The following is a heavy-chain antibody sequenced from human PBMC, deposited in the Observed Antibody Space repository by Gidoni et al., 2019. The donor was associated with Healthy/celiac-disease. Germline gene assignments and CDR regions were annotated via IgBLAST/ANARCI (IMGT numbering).Heavy chain of an antibody. J-gene: IGHJ6*03. CDR3: ARRGVYYDSSGYPTLYYYYMDV. CDR1: GYSFTSYW. D-gene: IGHD3-22*01. V-gene: IGHV5-10-1*03. Sequence: EVQLVQSGAEVKTPGESLRISCKGSGYSFTSYWISWVRQMPGKGLEWMGRVDPSNTYTNYSPSFQGNVTISADKSISTAYLQWSSLKASDTAMYYCARRGVYYDSSGYPTLYYYYMDVWGKGTTVTVSS. CDR2: VDPSNTYT.